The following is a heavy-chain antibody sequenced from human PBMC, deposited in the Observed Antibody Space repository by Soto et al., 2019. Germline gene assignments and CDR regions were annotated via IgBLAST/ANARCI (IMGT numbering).Heavy chain of an antibody. V-gene: IGHV1-18*01. CDR2: ISDYNGKT. CDR3: AREGNQSGSGTYSPPRYYGMDV. Sequence: QVQLVQSGSEVKKPGALVKVSCKTSGYRFTDYGISWVRQAPGQGLEWMGWISDYNGKTNYAQKLRGRIFMTTHTSTRTTYMELRSLRSDDTAVYFCAREGNQSGSGTYSPPRYYGMDVWGQGTTVTVSS. J-gene: IGHJ6*02. D-gene: IGHD3-10*01. CDR1: GYRFTDYG.